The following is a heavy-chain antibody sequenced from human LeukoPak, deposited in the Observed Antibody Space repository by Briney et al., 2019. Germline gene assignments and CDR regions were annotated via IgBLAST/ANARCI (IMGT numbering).Heavy chain of an antibody. Sequence: GGSLRLSCAASGFTFSSYGMHWVRQAPGKGLEWVSAIYRSGSTYYADSVKGRFTISRDNSKNTAYLQMNSLRVEETAVYYCASFDYGGNSDSFEIWGQGTMVTVSS. CDR3: ASFDYGGNSDSFEI. J-gene: IGHJ3*02. CDR1: GFTFSSYG. V-gene: IGHV3-66*01. D-gene: IGHD4-23*01. CDR2: IYRSGST.